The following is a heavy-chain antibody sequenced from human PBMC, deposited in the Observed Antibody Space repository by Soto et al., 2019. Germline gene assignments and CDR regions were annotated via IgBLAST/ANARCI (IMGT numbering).Heavy chain of an antibody. V-gene: IGHV1-3*01. J-gene: IGHJ4*02. CDR1: GYTFTNYP. CDR3: ASSSERGQ. Sequence: QVQLVQSGAEVKKPGASVKVSCKASGYTFTNYPIHWVRQAPGQGLEWMGWINVGNGNIKYSQKFQGRVTMTRDTSASTAYMELSSLGSEDTAVYYCASSSERGQWGQGTLVSVS. CDR2: INVGNGNI.